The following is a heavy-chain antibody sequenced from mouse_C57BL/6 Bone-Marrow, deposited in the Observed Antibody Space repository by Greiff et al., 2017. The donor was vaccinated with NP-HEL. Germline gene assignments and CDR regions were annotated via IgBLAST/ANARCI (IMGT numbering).Heavy chain of an antibody. CDR2: INYDGSST. J-gene: IGHJ4*01. Sequence: EVQLVESEGGLVQPGSSMKLSCTASGFTFSDYYMAWVRQVPEKGLEWVANINYDGSSTYYLDSLKSRFTISSDNAKNILYLQMSSLKSEDTATYYCAREGAYYYGSIYYYAMDYWGQGTSVTVSS. CDR3: AREGAYYYGSIYYYAMDY. V-gene: IGHV5-16*01. D-gene: IGHD1-1*01. CDR1: GFTFSDYY.